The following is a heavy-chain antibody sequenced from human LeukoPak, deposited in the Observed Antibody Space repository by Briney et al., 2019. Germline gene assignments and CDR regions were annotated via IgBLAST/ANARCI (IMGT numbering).Heavy chain of an antibody. D-gene: IGHD5-18*01. V-gene: IGHV3-48*01. CDR3: AREYSSTFDY. J-gene: IGHJ4*02. CDR2: ISSSSSTI. CDR1: GFTFSSYA. Sequence: PGGSLRLSCAASGFTFSSYAMHWVRQAPGKGLEWVSYISSSSSTIYYADSVKGRFTISRDNAKNSLYLQMNSLRAEDTAVYYCAREYSSTFDYWGQGTLVTVSS.